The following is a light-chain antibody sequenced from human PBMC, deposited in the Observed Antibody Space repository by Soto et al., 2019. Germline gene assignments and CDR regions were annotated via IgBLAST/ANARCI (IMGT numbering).Light chain of an antibody. V-gene: IGKV3-11*01. Sequence: EIVLTQSPGTLSLSPGERATLSCRASQSVSSYLAWYQQKPGQAPRLLIYDASNRATGIPARFSGSGSGADFTLTISSLEPADFAVYYCQQRSIWPLTFGGGTKVEIK. CDR1: QSVSSY. CDR3: QQRSIWPLT. CDR2: DAS. J-gene: IGKJ4*01.